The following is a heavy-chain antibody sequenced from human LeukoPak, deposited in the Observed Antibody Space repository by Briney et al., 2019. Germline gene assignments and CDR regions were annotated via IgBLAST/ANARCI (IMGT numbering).Heavy chain of an antibody. CDR3: ARDGDQYGGYFDY. CDR2: IYYSGST. J-gene: IGHJ4*02. V-gene: IGHV4-61*01. CDR1: GGSVSSGSYY. D-gene: IGHD4/OR15-4a*01. Sequence: SETLSLTCTVSGGSVSSGSYYWSWLRQPPGKGLEWIGYIYYSGSTNYNPSLKSRVTISVDTSKNQFSLKLSSVTAADTAVYYCARDGDQYGGYFDYWGQGTLVTVSS.